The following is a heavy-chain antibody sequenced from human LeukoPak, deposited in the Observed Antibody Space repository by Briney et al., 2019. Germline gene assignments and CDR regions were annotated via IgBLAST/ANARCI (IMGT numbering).Heavy chain of an antibody. J-gene: IGHJ4*02. Sequence: SETLPLTCTVSGGSTTSDYWSWIRQPPGKGLEWIGYISYSGSTSYDPSLKSRVTISGDSSKKQFSLKLSSVTAADTAVYYCARFYYDSRGYWYYFDYWGQGTLVTVSS. CDR1: GGSTTSDY. D-gene: IGHD3-22*01. CDR3: ARFYYDSRGYWYYFDY. CDR2: ISYSGST. V-gene: IGHV4-59*08.